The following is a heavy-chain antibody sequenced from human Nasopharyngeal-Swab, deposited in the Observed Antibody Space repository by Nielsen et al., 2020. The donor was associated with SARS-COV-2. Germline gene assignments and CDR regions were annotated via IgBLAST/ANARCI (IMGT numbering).Heavy chain of an antibody. CDR1: GFTVSSNY. D-gene: IGHD6-25*01. CDR3: ATYPRHDAFDI. V-gene: IGHV3-53*04. J-gene: IGHJ3*02. CDR2: IYSGGST. Sequence: GVLKISCAASGFTVSSNYMSWVRQAPGKGLEWVSVIYSGGSTYYADSVKGRFTISRHNSKNTLYLQMNSLGAEDTAVYYCATYPRHDAFDIWGQGTMVTVSS.